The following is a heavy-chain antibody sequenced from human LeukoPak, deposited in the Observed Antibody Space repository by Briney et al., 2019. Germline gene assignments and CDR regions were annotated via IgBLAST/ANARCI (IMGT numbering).Heavy chain of an antibody. CDR3: AKRLSYNFDY. CDR2: ISSGGNT. Sequence: PGGSLRLSCAASGFTFSSYAMSWVRQAPGKGLEWVSAISSGGNTYYADSVKGRFTISRDNSKNTLYLQMNSLRAEDTAVYYCAKRLSYNFDYWGQGTLVTVSS. D-gene: IGHD2-2*01. V-gene: IGHV3-23*01. CDR1: GFTFSSYA. J-gene: IGHJ4*02.